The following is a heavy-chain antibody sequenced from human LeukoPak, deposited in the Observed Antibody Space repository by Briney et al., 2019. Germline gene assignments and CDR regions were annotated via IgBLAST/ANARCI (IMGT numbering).Heavy chain of an antibody. CDR1: GRSLSGYY. CDR3: ARALSTVTTYFDY. J-gene: IGHJ4*02. CDR2: INPTGST. Sequence: WETLSLTCTVDGRSLSGYYWSWIRQPPGKGLEWIGEINPTGSTNYNPSLKSRVTISADTSKSQFSLELSSVTAADTAVFYCARALSTVTTYFDYWGQGTLATVSS. D-gene: IGHD4-17*01. V-gene: IGHV4-34*01.